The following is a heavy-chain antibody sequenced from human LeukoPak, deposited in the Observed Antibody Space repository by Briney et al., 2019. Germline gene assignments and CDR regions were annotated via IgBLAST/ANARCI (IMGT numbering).Heavy chain of an antibody. D-gene: IGHD6-13*01. V-gene: IGHV3-33*01. J-gene: IGHJ4*02. Sequence: PGGSLRLSCAASGFTFSSYGMYWVRQAPGKGLEWVAVIWYDGNNKYYADSVKGRFTISRDNSKNTLYLQMNNLRAEDTAVYYCARAPGIAAAGHWGQGTLVTVSS. CDR2: IWYDGNNK. CDR3: ARAPGIAAAGH. CDR1: GFTFSSYG.